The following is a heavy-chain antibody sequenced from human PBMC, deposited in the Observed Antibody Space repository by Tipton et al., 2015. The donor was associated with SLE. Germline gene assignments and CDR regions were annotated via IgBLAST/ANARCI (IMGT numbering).Heavy chain of an antibody. CDR3: ARELRIVGAKICFDP. CDR2: IYYSGST. J-gene: IGHJ5*02. Sequence: TLSLTCTVSGGSISSSSYYWGWIRQPPGKGLEWIGSIYYSGSTYYNPSLKSRVTISVDTSKNQFSLKLSSVTAADTAVYYCARELRIVGAKICFDPWGQGTLVPVSS. CDR1: GGSISSSSYY. V-gene: IGHV4-39*07. D-gene: IGHD1-26*01.